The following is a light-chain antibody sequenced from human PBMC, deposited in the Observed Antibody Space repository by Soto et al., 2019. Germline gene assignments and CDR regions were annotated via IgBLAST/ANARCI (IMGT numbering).Light chain of an antibody. CDR3: SSYTSSSTLV. CDR1: SSDVGGYNY. CDR2: DVS. Sequence: QSALTQPASVSGSPGQSITISCTGTSSDVGGYNYVSGYQQHPGKAPKLIIYDVSNRPSGVSNRFSGSKSGNTASLTISGLQAEDEADYYCSSYTSSSTLVFVGGTKLTVL. V-gene: IGLV2-14*01. J-gene: IGLJ2*01.